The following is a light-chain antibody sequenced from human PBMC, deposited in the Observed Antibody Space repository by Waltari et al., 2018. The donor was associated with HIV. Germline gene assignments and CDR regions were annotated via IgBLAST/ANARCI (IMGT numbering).Light chain of an antibody. CDR3: QQRSNSWT. Sequence: EIVLTQSPATLSLSPGEGGTLPCRASQSVSSYLAWYQQKPGQAPRLLIYDASNRATGVPARFSGSGSGTDFTLTISSLEPDDFAVYYCQQRSNSWTFGQGTKVEIK. J-gene: IGKJ1*01. CDR2: DAS. V-gene: IGKV3-11*01. CDR1: QSVSSY.